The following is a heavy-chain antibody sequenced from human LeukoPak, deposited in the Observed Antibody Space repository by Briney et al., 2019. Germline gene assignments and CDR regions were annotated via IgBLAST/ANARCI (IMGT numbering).Heavy chain of an antibody. CDR1: GFTFSSYG. D-gene: IGHD2-15*01. Sequence: GGSLRLSCAASGFTFSSYGMHWVRQAPGKGLEWVAVISYDGSNKYYADSVKGRFTISRDNSKNTMYLQMNSLRAEDTAVYYCARDHRLVVAGFDPWGQGTLVTVSS. CDR3: ARDHRLVVAGFDP. V-gene: IGHV3-30*03. J-gene: IGHJ5*02. CDR2: ISYDGSNK.